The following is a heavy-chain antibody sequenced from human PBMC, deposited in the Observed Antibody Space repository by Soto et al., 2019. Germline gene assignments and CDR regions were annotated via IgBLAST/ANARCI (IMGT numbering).Heavy chain of an antibody. V-gene: IGHV3-23*01. CDR3: AKVQEFCGYNCYTVDS. CDR2: ISSGGGHT. J-gene: IGHJ4*02. Sequence: EVQLLESGGGLAQPGGSLRLSCAASGFPFSNSAMSWVRQGPGKGLAWAAGISSGGGHTNYADSVKGRFTISRDNFKDTLYLQMNSLRAEDTALYYSAKVQEFCGYNCYTVDSWGQGALVTVSS. D-gene: IGHD2-21*02. CDR1: GFPFSNSA.